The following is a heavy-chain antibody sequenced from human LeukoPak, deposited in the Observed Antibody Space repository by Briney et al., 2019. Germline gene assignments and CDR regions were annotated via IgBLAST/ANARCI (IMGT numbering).Heavy chain of an antibody. CDR2: IYYSGSTTYN. Sequence: SETLSLTCTVSGGSINSYYWSWIRQPPGKGLEWIGYIYYSGSTTYNKYNPSLKSRVTISVDTSKNQFSLKLSSVTAADTAVYYCARDLLAAAGRPGWFDPWGQGTLVTVSS. CDR3: ARDLLAAAGRPGWFDP. V-gene: IGHV4-59*01. J-gene: IGHJ5*02. D-gene: IGHD6-13*01. CDR1: GGSINSYY.